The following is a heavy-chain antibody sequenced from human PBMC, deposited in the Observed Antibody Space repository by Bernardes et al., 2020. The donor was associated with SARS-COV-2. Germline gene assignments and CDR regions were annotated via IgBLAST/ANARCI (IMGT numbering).Heavy chain of an antibody. CDR2: IPSNGRSA. Sequence: GASLRLSCADSGFTFSSYDMHWVRQAPGTVLEYVSAIPSNGRSAYYANSVVGRFTISRDNSQITLFLQMGILRAEDMAVYYCARGREFIGGHYGGHFGMDVWGQGTTVTVSS. D-gene: IGHD4-17*01. CDR1: GFTFSSYD. CDR3: ARGREFIGGHYGGHFGMDV. J-gene: IGHJ6*02. V-gene: IGHV3-64*01.